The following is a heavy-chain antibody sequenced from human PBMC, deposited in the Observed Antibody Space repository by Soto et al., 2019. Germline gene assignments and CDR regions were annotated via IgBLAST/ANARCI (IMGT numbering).Heavy chain of an antibody. J-gene: IGHJ3*02. V-gene: IGHV3-23*01. CDR2: ISGSGGST. Sequence: EVQLLESGGGLVQPGGSLRLSCAASGFTFSSYAMSWVRQAPGKGLEWVSAISGSGGSTYYADSVKGRFTISRDNSKNTLYLQMNSLRAEDTAVYYCAKATYYDILTGYSFVRLAFYIWGQGTMVTVSS. CDR1: GFTFSSYA. CDR3: AKATYYDILTGYSFVRLAFYI. D-gene: IGHD3-9*01.